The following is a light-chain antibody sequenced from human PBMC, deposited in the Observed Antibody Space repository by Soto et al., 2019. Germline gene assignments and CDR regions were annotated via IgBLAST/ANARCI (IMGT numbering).Light chain of an antibody. CDR3: NSYTGSSTYV. J-gene: IGLJ1*01. V-gene: IGLV2-18*02. Sequence: QSVLTQPPSGSGSPGQSVAISCTGTSSDVGSYNRVSWYQQPPGTAPKLMIYDVNNRPSGVPDRFSGSKSGNTASLTISGLQAEDEADYYCNSYTGSSTYVFGTGTKVTVL. CDR2: DVN. CDR1: SSDVGSYNR.